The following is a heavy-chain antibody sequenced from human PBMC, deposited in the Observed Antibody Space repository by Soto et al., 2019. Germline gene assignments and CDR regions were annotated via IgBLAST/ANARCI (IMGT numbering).Heavy chain of an antibody. V-gene: IGHV3-30*18. CDR2: ISYDGSNK. J-gene: IGHJ6*02. CDR3: DKDRRVKLWNTHYYYGMDV. CDR1: GFTFSSYG. Sequence: GGSLRLSCAASGFTFSSYGMHWVRQAPGKGLEWVAVISYDGSNKYYADSVKGRFTISRDNSKNTLYLQMNSLRAEDTAVYYCDKDRRVKLWNTHYYYGMDVWGQGTTVTVSS. D-gene: IGHD5-18*01.